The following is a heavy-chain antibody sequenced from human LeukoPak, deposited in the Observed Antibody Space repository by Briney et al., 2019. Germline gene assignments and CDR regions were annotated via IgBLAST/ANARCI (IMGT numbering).Heavy chain of an antibody. CDR1: GYSISSGYY. D-gene: IGHD3-22*01. J-gene: IGHJ4*02. V-gene: IGHV4-38-2*01. CDR2: IYHGGST. CDR3: ARGWSDSSGYYLFDY. Sequence: KPSETLSLTCAVSGYSISSGYYWGWIRQPPGKGLEWIGSIYHGGSTYYNPSLKSRVTISVDTSKNQFSLKLSSVTAADTAVYYCARGWSDSSGYYLFDYWGQGTLVTVSS.